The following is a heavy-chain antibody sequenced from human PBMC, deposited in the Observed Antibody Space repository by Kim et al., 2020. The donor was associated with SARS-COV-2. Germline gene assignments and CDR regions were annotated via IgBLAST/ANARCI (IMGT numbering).Heavy chain of an antibody. V-gene: IGHV4-34*01. Sequence: SETLSLTCAVYGGSFSGYYWSWIRQPPGKGLEWIGEINHSGSTNYNPSLKSRVTISVDTSKNQFSLKLSSVTAADTAVYYCARRRVTMIVVVIKSGGMDVWGQATTVTVSS. CDR2: INHSGST. CDR3: ARRRVTMIVVVIKSGGMDV. CDR1: GGSFSGYY. J-gene: IGHJ6*02. D-gene: IGHD3-22*01.